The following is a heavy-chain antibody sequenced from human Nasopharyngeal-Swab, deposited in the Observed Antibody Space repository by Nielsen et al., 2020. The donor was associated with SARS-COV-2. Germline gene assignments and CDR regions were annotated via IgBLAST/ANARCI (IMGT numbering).Heavy chain of an antibody. CDR3: ARIGDQDYYDSSGYYLSAFDI. CDR1: GFTFSSYE. Sequence: GSLKISCAASGFTFSSYEMNWVRQAPGKGLEWDSYISSSGSTIYYADSVKGRFTISRDNAKNSLYLQMNSLRAEDTAVYYCARIGDQDYYDSSGYYLSAFDIWGQGTMVTVSS. V-gene: IGHV3-48*03. J-gene: IGHJ3*02. CDR2: ISSSGSTI. D-gene: IGHD3-22*01.